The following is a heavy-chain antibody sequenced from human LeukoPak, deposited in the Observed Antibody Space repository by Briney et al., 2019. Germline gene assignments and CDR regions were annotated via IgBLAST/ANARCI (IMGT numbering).Heavy chain of an antibody. CDR3: ARPIDNWNSREGAFDI. Sequence: GGSLRLSCAASEFTFSSYPMSWVRQAPGKGLEWVSAISGSGGSTYYADSVRGRFTISRDNAKNSLYLQMNSLRAEDTAVYYCARPIDNWNSREGAFDIWGQGTMVTVSS. CDR1: EFTFSSYP. J-gene: IGHJ3*02. CDR2: ISGSGGST. D-gene: IGHD1-7*01. V-gene: IGHV3-23*01.